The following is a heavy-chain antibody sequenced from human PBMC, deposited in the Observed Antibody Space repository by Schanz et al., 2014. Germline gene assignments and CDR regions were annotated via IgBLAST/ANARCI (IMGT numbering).Heavy chain of an antibody. Sequence: EVQLLESGGGLVQPGGSLRLSCSASTFTFDHYAMTWVRQAPGKGLEWVSAISGSGGSTSYADSVKGRFTISRDNAKNTLYLQMNSLRAEDTAVYYCARPALWFGDNCFDPWGQGTLVTVSS. J-gene: IGHJ5*02. CDR1: TFTFDHYA. V-gene: IGHV3-23*01. CDR2: ISGSGGST. D-gene: IGHD3-10*01. CDR3: ARPALWFGDNCFDP.